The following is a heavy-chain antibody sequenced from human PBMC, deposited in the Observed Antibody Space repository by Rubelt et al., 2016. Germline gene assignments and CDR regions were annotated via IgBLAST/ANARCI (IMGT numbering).Heavy chain of an antibody. CDR2: IYYSGTT. D-gene: IGHD5-18*01. J-gene: IGHJ4*02. Sequence: QLQLQESGPGLVKPSETLSLTCTVSGGSISSSSYYWGWIRQPPGKGLEWIGSIYYSGTTNYNPSLKSRVTISVDTSKNQFSLKRRSVTAAEPAVYYWASRGYNYGRSFDYWGQGTLVTVSS. CDR3: ASRGYNYGRSFDY. CDR1: GGSISSSSYY. V-gene: IGHV4-39*07.